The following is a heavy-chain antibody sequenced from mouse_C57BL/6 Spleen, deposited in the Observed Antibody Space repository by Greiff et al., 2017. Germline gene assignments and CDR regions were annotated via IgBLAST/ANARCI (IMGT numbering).Heavy chain of an antibody. CDR1: GYTFTNYW. CDR3: ARGFTTVVATPYYFDY. D-gene: IGHD1-1*01. J-gene: IGHJ2*01. Sequence: VKLMESGAELVRPGTSVKMSCKASGYTFTNYWIGWAKQRPGHGLEWIGDIYPGGGYTNYNEKFKGKATLTADKSSSTAYMQFSSLTSEDSAIYYCARGFTTVVATPYYFDYWGQGTTLTVSS. CDR2: IYPGGGYT. V-gene: IGHV1-63*01.